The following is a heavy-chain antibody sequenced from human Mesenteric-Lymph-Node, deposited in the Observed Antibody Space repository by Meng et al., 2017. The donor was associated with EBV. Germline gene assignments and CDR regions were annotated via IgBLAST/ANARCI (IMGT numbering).Heavy chain of an antibody. V-gene: IGHV1-69*01. CDR1: GGIFSSYA. CDR3: TSGSGTYSPFAF. D-gene: IGHD2-21*01. CDR2: TIPVLGTT. J-gene: IGHJ4*02. Sequence: QGQLVQCGAEVKQPGSSVKVSCKASGGIFSSYAISWVRQAPGQGLEWMGGTIPVLGTTTYAQSFQGRVAITAADESTTTVYMEVRSLKPEDTAIYFCTSGSGTYSPFAFWGQGTLVTVSS.